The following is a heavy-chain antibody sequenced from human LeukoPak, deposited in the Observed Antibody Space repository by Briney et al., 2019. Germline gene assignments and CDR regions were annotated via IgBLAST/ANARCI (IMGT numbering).Heavy chain of an antibody. CDR1: GYTFTSYG. J-gene: IGHJ6*03. Sequence: GDSVTVSCKASGYTFTSYGISWVRQAPGQGLEWMGWISAYNGNTNYAQKLQGRVTMTTDTSTSTAYMELRSLRSDDTAVYYCARIPGRLRADYYYYYMDVWGKGTTVTVSS. V-gene: IGHV1-18*01. D-gene: IGHD5-12*01. CDR3: ARIPGRLRADYYYYYMDV. CDR2: ISAYNGNT.